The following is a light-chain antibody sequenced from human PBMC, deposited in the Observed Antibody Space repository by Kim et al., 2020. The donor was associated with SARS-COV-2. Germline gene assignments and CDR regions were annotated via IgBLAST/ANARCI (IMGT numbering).Light chain of an antibody. CDR3: RQFGSSPPYT. J-gene: IGKJ2*01. CDR2: GAS. V-gene: IGKV3-20*01. CDR1: QSVSSSY. Sequence: SPGERAPLSCRAIQSVSSSYLAWYQQKSGQAPRLLIYGASSRATGIPDRFSGSGSGTDFTLTISRLEPEDFAVYYCRQFGSSPPYTFGQGTKLEI.